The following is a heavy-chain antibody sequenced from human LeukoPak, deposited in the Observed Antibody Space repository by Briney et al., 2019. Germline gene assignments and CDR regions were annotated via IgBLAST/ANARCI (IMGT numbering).Heavy chain of an antibody. J-gene: IGHJ4*02. CDR3: ASARWDY. CDR1: GVSISSYY. Sequence: SETLSLTCTVSGVSISSYYWTWIRQPPGKGLEWIGYIYHSGSTNYNPSLKSRVTISVDTSKNQFSLKLSSVTAADTAVYYCASARWDYWGQGTLVTVSS. CDR2: IYHSGST. V-gene: IGHV4-59*01.